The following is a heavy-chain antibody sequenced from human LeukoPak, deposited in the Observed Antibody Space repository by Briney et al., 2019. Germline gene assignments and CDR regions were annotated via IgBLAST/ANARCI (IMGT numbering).Heavy chain of an antibody. Sequence: GGSLRLSCAASGFTSSSYALSWVRQAPGKGLEWVSTISGSGGSTYYADSVKGRFTISRDNSKNTLYLQMNSLRAEDTAVYYCAKGGSYYYDSSGYYDYWGQGTLVTVSS. CDR2: ISGSGGST. CDR3: AKGGSYYYDSSGYYDY. V-gene: IGHV3-23*01. J-gene: IGHJ4*02. CDR1: GFTSSSYA. D-gene: IGHD3-22*01.